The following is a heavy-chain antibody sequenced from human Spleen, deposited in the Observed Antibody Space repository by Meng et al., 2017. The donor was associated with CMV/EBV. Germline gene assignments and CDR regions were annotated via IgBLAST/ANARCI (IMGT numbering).Heavy chain of an antibody. J-gene: IGHJ6*02. V-gene: IGHV4-59*02. D-gene: IGHD2-2*01. CDR2: IHYSGNT. CDR3: ARGFYCRSASCSPPDDGMDV. CDR1: GGSVSTYY. Sequence: SETLSLTCTVSGGSVSTYYWSWIRQPPGKGLEWIGYIHYSGNTNYNPSLKSRVSISVDTSRHQFSLKLSSLTAADTAVYYCARGFYCRSASCSPPDDGMDVWGQGTTVTVSS.